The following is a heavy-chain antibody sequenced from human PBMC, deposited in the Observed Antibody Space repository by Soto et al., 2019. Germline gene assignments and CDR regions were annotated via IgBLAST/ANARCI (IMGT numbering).Heavy chain of an antibody. CDR1: GYSISSGYY. CDR3: ARRHSSSWYGLDY. Sequence: PETLSLTCAVSGYSISSGYYWGWIRQPPGKGLEWIGSIYHSGSTYYNPSLKSRVSISVDTSKNQFSLRLSSVTAADTAMYYCARRHSSSWYGLDYWGQGTLVTVS. J-gene: IGHJ4*02. CDR2: IYHSGST. D-gene: IGHD6-13*01. V-gene: IGHV4-38-2*01.